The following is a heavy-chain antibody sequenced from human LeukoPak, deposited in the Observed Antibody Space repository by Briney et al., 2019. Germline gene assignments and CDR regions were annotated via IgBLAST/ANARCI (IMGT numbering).Heavy chain of an antibody. V-gene: IGHV4-59*01. CDR3: AREMGYCTNGVCYRWFDP. CDR2: IYYSGST. CDR1: GGSISSYY. Sequence: PSETLSLTCTVSGGSISSYYWSWIRQPPGKGLEWIGYIYYSGSTNYNPSLKSRVTISVDTSKNQFSLKLSSVTAADTAVYYCAREMGYCTNGVCYRWFDPWGQGTLVTVSS. D-gene: IGHD2-8*01. J-gene: IGHJ5*02.